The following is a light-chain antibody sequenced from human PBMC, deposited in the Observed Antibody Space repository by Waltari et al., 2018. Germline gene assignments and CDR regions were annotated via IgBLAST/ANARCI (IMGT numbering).Light chain of an antibody. CDR2: GQN. Sequence: SSDLTQDPAVSVALGQPVRNTCPGESLRRYYATWYKQKPGQAPVLVIFGQNKRPSGIPDRFSGSSSRNTASLTITGAQAEDEADYYCSCRDNSGFRHVFGTGTKVTV. J-gene: IGLJ1*01. CDR3: SCRDNSGFRHV. V-gene: IGLV3-19*01. CDR1: SLRRYY.